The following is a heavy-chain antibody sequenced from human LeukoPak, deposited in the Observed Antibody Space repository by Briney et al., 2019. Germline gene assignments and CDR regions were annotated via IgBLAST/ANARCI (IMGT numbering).Heavy chain of an antibody. J-gene: IGHJ5*02. D-gene: IGHD1-26*01. CDR1: GFTFSNQA. CDR2: FSGYGTT. Sequence: GGSLRLSCAVSGFTFSNQAMSWVRQSPGKGLEWVSGFSGYGTTHYADSVRGRFTISRDNSKNTLYLQMNSLRDEDTAVYYCAKPSGTYGHGFDPWGQGTLVTVSS. CDR3: AKPSGTYGHGFDP. V-gene: IGHV3-23*01.